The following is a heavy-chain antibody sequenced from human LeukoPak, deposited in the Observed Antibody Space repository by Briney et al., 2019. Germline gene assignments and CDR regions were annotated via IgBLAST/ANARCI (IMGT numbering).Heavy chain of an antibody. CDR1: GYTFTSYY. D-gene: IGHD3-10*01. V-gene: IGHV1-46*01. CDR3: ARALLWFGEPSHIDY. Sequence: ASVKVSFKASGYTFTSYYMHWVRQAPGQGLEWMGIINLSGGSTSYAQKFQGRVTMTTDTSTSTAYMELRSLRSDDTAVYYCARALLWFGEPSHIDYWGQGTLVTASS. J-gene: IGHJ4*02. CDR2: INLSGGST.